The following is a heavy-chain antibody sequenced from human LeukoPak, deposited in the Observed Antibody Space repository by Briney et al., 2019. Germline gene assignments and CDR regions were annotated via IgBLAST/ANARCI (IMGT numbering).Heavy chain of an antibody. V-gene: IGHV4-34*01. Sequence: SETLSLTCAVYGGSFSGYYWSWIRQPPGKGLEWIGEINHSGSTNYNPSLKSRVTISVDTSKNQFSLKLSSVTAADTAVYYCARGRRVVVAATHEYFQHWGQGTLVTVSS. CDR3: ARGRRVVVAATHEYFQH. J-gene: IGHJ1*01. CDR1: GGSFSGYY. D-gene: IGHD2-15*01. CDR2: INHSGST.